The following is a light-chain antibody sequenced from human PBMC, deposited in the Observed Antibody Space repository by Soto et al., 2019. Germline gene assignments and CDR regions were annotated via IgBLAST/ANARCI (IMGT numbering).Light chain of an antibody. CDR2: GTS. J-gene: IGKJ4*01. CDR3: QQYGSSPLT. V-gene: IGKV3-20*01. Sequence: IVFTQSPCTLSLSPGERATLSCRASQSVSSSYLAWYQQKPGQAPRLLIYGTSSRATGIPDRFSGSGSGTDFSLTISRLEPEDFAVYYCQQYGSSPLTFGGGTKVDI. CDR1: QSVSSSY.